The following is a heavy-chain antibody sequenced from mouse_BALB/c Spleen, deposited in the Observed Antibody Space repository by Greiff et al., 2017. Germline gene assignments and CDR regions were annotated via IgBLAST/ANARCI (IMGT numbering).Heavy chain of an antibody. Sequence: EVMLVESGGGLVQPGGSLRLSCATSGFTFTDYYMSWVRQPPGKALEWLGFIRNKANGYTTEYSASVKGRFTISRDNSQSILYLQMNTLRAEDSATYYCARDTYYYGSSYEAMDYWGQGTSVTVSS. V-gene: IGHV7-3*02. D-gene: IGHD1-1*01. CDR2: IRNKANGYTT. CDR3: ARDTYYYGSSYEAMDY. CDR1: GFTFTDYY. J-gene: IGHJ4*01.